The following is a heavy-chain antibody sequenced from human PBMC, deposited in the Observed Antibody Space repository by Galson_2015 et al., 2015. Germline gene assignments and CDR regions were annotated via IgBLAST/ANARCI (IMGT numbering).Heavy chain of an antibody. D-gene: IGHD3-10*01. Sequence: QSGAEVKKPGESLKISCEGSGYSFTHYWLAWVRQMPGKGLEWMGIIYPGNSDTRYSPSFQGQVTISADKSSSTAYLQWSSLKASDTALYYCARHYYGSGSYYLDSWGQGTLVTVSS. CDR2: IYPGNSDT. J-gene: IGHJ4*02. V-gene: IGHV5-51*01. CDR1: GYSFTHYW. CDR3: ARHYYGSGSYYLDS.